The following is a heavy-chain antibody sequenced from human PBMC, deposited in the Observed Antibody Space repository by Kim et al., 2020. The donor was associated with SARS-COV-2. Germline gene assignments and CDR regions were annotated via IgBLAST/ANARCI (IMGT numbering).Heavy chain of an antibody. V-gene: IGHV3-23*01. CDR3: AKGAPSMIVVVTNYFDY. D-gene: IGHD3-22*01. J-gene: IGHJ4*02. Sequence: VKGRYTITSDNSKNTLYLQMNSLRAEDTAVYYCAKGAPSMIVVVTNYFDYWGQGTLVTVSS.